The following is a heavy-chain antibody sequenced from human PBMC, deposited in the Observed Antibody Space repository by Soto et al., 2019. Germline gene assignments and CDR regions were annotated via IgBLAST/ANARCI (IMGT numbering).Heavy chain of an antibody. CDR2: IYYSGKN. V-gene: IGHV4-59*01. D-gene: IGHD3-16*02. CDR3: ASMRGLGEISSYFDY. CDR1: GGSISDYQ. Sequence: QVQLQESGPGLVRPSETLSLTCSVSGGSISDYQWNWIRQSPGKGLEWIGYIYYSGKNNYNPSLKGRVTISLATSTKQFSLRLRSVTAADTAVYYCASMRGLGEISSYFDYWGQGTLVTVSS. J-gene: IGHJ4*02.